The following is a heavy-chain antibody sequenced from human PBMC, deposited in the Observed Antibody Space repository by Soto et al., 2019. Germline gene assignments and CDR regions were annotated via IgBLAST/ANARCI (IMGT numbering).Heavy chain of an antibody. CDR1: NASISSRKW. J-gene: IGHJ3*02. V-gene: IGHV4-4*02. D-gene: IGHD3-10*01. CDR2: IYHSGSI. CDR3: ASKFGELLADAFDI. Sequence: QVHLQESGPGLVKPSGTLSLTCTVSNASISSRKWWTWVRQTPGKGLEWIGEIYHSGSINHNPSPHSRVTMAVDKSKNHFSLKMTSVTAADTGVYYCASKFGELLADAFDIWGQGTVVTVSS.